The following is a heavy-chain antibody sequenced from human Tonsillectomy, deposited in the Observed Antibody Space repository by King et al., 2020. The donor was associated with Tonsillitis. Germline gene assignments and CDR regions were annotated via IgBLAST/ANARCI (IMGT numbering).Heavy chain of an antibody. CDR3: VKTRLRPVVAY. J-gene: IGHJ4*02. Sequence: DVQLVESGGGLVQPGGSLRLSCSASGFSFSSFSMNWVRQAPGKGLECVSAITKTGESTFYADSVKGRFTISRDNSKNTLYLQISSPQTEDTDVYYCVKTRLRPVVAYWGQGTHVTVSS. CDR1: GFSFSSFS. D-gene: IGHD2-2*01. CDR2: ITKTGEST. V-gene: IGHV3-64D*06.